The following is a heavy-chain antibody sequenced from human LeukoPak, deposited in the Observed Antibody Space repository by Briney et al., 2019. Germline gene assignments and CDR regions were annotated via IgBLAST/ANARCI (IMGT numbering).Heavy chain of an antibody. D-gene: IGHD2-2*01. J-gene: IGHJ5*02. Sequence: VASVKVSCKASGGTFSSYAISWVRQAPGQGLEWMGGIIPIFGTANYAQKFQGRVTITADESTSTAYMELSSLRSEDTAVYYCARALLRYCSGTSCYWFDPWGQGTLVTVSS. CDR1: GGTFSSYA. V-gene: IGHV1-69*13. CDR3: ARALLRYCSGTSCYWFDP. CDR2: IIPIFGTA.